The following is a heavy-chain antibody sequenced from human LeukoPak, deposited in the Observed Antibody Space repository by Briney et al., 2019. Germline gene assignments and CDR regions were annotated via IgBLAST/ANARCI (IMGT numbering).Heavy chain of an antibody. V-gene: IGHV4-31*03. J-gene: IGHJ5*02. CDR3: ARGYKYYDFWSGYYTEYNWFDP. D-gene: IGHD3-3*01. CDR2: IYYSGST. CDR1: GGSISSGGYY. Sequence: SETLSLTCTDAGGSISSGGYYWSWIRQHPGKGLEWIGYIYYSGSTYYNPSLKSRVTISVDTSKNQFSLKLSSVTAADTAVYYCARGYKYYDFWSGYYTEYNWFDPWGQGTLVTVSS.